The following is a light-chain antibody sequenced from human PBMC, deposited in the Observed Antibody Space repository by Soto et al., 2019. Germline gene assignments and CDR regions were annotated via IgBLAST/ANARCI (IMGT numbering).Light chain of an antibody. J-gene: IGLJ2*01. CDR3: SSYTSSSTLV. V-gene: IGLV2-14*01. CDR1: SSDVGGYNY. Sequence: QSALTQPASVSGSPGQSITISCTGTSSDVGGYNYVSWYQQHPGKAPKLMIYDVSNRPSGVSNRFSGSKSGNTASLTISGLPAEDEAYYYCSSYTSSSTLVFGGGTQLTVL. CDR2: DVS.